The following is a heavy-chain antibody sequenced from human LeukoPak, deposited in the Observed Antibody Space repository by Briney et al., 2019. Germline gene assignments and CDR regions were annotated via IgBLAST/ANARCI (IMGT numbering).Heavy chain of an antibody. CDR1: GGSFSGYY. V-gene: IGHV4-34*01. D-gene: IGHD6-19*01. CDR3: AREYSSGWYDY. J-gene: IGHJ4*02. CDR2: INHSGST. Sequence: SETLSLTCAVYGGSFSGYYWSWIRQPPGKGLEWIGEINHSGSTNYNPSLKSRVTISVDTSKNQLSLKLSSVTAADTAVYYCAREYSSGWYDYWGQGTLVTVSS.